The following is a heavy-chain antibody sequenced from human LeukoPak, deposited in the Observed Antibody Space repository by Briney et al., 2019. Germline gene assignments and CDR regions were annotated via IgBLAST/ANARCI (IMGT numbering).Heavy chain of an antibody. Sequence: GGSLRLSCAASGFTFSSYGMHWVRQAPGKGLEWVAVISYDGSKRYYADSVKGRFTISRDTSNKTAYLEMNSLRVDDTAVYYCARDVISRQMITLGLGFWGQGTLVTVSS. CDR1: GFTFSSYG. CDR2: ISYDGSKR. D-gene: IGHD1-20*01. J-gene: IGHJ4*02. V-gene: IGHV3-30*03. CDR3: ARDVISRQMITLGLGF.